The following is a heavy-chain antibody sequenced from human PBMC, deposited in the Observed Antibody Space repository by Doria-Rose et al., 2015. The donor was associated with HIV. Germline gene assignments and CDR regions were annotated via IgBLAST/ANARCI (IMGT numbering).Heavy chain of an antibody. CDR3: ARDLGLGTDL. CDR2: VSYDGNA. Sequence: VQLQESGPGLVKPSETLSLTCNVSGGSVSSSSYFWCWIRQTPGKGLEWIASVSYDGNAHYNPSLRSRVTISTDTSKNQFSLKLTSVTAADAAVYYCARDLGLGTDLWGQGTLVTVFS. CDR1: GGSVSSSSYF. D-gene: IGHD3-16*01. J-gene: IGHJ5*02. V-gene: IGHV4-39*07.